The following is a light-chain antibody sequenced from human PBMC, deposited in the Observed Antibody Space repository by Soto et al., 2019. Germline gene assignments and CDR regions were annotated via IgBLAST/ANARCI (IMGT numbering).Light chain of an antibody. J-gene: IGLJ2*01. CDR1: SSDVGSYNR. Sequence: QSALTQPPSVSGSPGQSVTISFTGTSSDVGSYNRVSWYQQPPGTAPKLLIYEVSNRPSGVPDRFSGSKSGNTASLTISGLQAEDEADYYCSSYTSTSTVFGGGTKVTVL. CDR2: EVS. V-gene: IGLV2-18*02. CDR3: SSYTSTSTV.